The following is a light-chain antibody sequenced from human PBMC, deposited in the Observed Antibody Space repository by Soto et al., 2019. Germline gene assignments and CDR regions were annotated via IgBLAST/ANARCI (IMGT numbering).Light chain of an antibody. CDR2: GAS. V-gene: IGKV3-20*01. CDR3: QQYGTSRVT. Sequence: EIVLTQSPGTLSLSPGERATLSCRASPSVGNKYLAWYQHKPGQAPRLLMYGASTRATGIPDRLSGSGSGTDFTLTISRLEPEDFAVYYCQQYGTSRVTFGPGTKVDIK. CDR1: PSVGNKY. J-gene: IGKJ3*01.